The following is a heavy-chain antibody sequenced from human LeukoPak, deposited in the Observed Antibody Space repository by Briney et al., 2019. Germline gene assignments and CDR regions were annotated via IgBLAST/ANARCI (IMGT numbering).Heavy chain of an antibody. V-gene: IGHV4-38-2*02. CDR3: ASRVGYSYGVGY. Sequence: SSETLSLTCTVSGYSISSDYYWGWIRQPPGKGLEWIGSIYHSGSTYYNPSLKSRVTISVDTSKNQFSLKLSSVTAADTAVYYCASRVGYSYGVGYWGQGTLVTVSS. CDR1: GYSISSDYY. CDR2: IYHSGST. J-gene: IGHJ4*02. D-gene: IGHD5-18*01.